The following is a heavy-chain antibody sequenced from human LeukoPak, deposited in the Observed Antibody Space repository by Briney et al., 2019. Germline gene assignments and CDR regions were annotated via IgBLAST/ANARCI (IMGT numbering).Heavy chain of an antibody. CDR3: ARTDYGGNSYFDY. CDR1: GGSISIYY. D-gene: IGHD4-23*01. Sequence: SETLCLTRTISGGSISIYYASWIPHPPGKGLEWSGYIYTSGSTNYNPSLKSRVIISVDTTNNQFSLKLSSVTAADTAVYYCARTDYGGNSYFDYWGQGTLVTVSS. V-gene: IGHV4-4*09. CDR2: IYTSGST. J-gene: IGHJ4*02.